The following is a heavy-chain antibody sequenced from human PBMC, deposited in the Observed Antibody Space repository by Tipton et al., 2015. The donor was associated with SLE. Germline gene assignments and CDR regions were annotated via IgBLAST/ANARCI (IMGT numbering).Heavy chain of an antibody. CDR3: ARHLLEQWLNRHGMGV. V-gene: IGHV4-34*01. Sequence: GLVKPSETLSLTCAIYGGSLSGYYWSWIRQPPGKGPEWIGEINYRGSTNYNPSLKSRLTISIDTSRDQLSLKLSSVTAADTAVYYCARHLLEQWLNRHGMGVWGQGTTVTVSS. CDR1: GGSLSGYY. J-gene: IGHJ6*02. D-gene: IGHD6-19*01. CDR2: INYRGST.